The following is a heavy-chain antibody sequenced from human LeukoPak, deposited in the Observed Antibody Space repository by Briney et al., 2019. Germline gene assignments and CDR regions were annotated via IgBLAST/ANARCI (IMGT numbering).Heavy chain of an antibody. J-gene: IGHJ6*03. V-gene: IGHV4-59*08. CDR3: ARTQIVGAIYYYYYMDV. D-gene: IGHD1-26*01. CDR2: IYYSGST. Sequence: PSETLSLTCTVSGGSISSYYWSWIRQPPGKGLEWIGYIYYSGSTNYNPSLKSRVTISVDTSKNQFSLKLSSVTAADTAVYYCARTQIVGAIYYYYYMDVWGKGTTVTISS. CDR1: GGSISSYY.